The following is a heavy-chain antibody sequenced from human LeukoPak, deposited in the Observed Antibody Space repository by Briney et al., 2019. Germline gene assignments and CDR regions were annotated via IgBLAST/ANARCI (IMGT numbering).Heavy chain of an antibody. Sequence: GSLRLSCAASGFPFSSYWMSWVRQAPGKGLEWVANIKQDGSEKYYVDSVKGRFTISRDNAKNSLYLQMNSLRAEDTAVYYCAKGLGGTTSNWFDPWGQGTLVTVSS. CDR3: AKGLGGTTSNWFDP. CDR2: IKQDGSEK. CDR1: GFPFSSYW. D-gene: IGHD1-1*01. J-gene: IGHJ5*02. V-gene: IGHV3-7*01.